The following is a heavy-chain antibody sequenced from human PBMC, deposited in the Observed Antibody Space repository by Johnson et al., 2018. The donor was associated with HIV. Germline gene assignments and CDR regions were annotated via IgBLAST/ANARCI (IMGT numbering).Heavy chain of an antibody. D-gene: IGHD1-26*01. J-gene: IGHJ3*02. V-gene: IGHV3-30*03. Sequence: QVQLVESRGGVVQPGRSLRLSCVASGFTFSSYGMHWVRQAPGKGLEWVAIVSYDGSKKYYPDSVKGRFTISRDNSKNTLYLQMDSLRAEDTAVYYCARDPTIAWDLKGDAFDIWGQGTMVTVSS. CDR3: ARDPTIAWDLKGDAFDI. CDR1: GFTFSSYG. CDR2: VSYDGSKK.